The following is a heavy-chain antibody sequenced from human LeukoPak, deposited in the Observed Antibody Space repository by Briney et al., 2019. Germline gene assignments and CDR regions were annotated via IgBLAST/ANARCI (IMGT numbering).Heavy chain of an antibody. CDR2: IYYSGST. Sequence: SETLSLTCAVYGGSFSGYYWSWIRQPPGKGLEWIGYIYYSGSTNYNPSLKSRVTISVDTSKNQFSLKLSSVTAADTAVYYCARVGYPYGDYYYFDYWGQGTLVTVSS. J-gene: IGHJ4*02. V-gene: IGHV4-59*01. CDR3: ARVGYPYGDYYYFDY. CDR1: GGSFSGYY. D-gene: IGHD4-17*01.